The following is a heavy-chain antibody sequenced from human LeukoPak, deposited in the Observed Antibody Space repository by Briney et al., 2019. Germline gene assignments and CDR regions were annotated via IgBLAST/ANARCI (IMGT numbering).Heavy chain of an antibody. CDR1: GFTFSSYS. CDR2: ITSSSSYK. CDR3: ARDNGYNTYYFDY. D-gene: IGHD5-24*01. Sequence: GGSLRLSCAASGFTFSSYSMNWVRQAPGKGLEWVSSITSSSSYKYYADSVKGRFTISRDSAKNSLYLQMNSLRAEDTAVYYCARDNGYNTYYFDYWGQGTLVTVSS. J-gene: IGHJ4*02. V-gene: IGHV3-21*01.